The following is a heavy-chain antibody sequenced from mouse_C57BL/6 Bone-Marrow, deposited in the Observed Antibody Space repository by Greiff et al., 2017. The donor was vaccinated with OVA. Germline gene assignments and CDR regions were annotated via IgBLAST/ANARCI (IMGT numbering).Heavy chain of an antibody. V-gene: IGHV1-64*01. Sequence: VQLQQPGAELVKPGASVKLSCKASGYTFTSYWMHWVKQRPGQGLEWIGMIHPNSGSTNYNEKFKSKATLTVDKSSSTAYMQLSSLTSEDSAVYFCALITTGYYYAMDYWGQGTSVTVSS. CDR2: IHPNSGST. CDR1: GYTFTSYW. J-gene: IGHJ4*01. CDR3: ALITTGYYYAMDY. D-gene: IGHD2-4*01.